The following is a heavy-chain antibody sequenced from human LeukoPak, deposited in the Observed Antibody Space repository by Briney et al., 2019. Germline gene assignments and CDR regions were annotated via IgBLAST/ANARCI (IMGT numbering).Heavy chain of an antibody. CDR2: TYYRSRWYY. CDR3: ARDVSSRIDY. V-gene: IGHV6-1*01. Sequence: SQTLSLTCAISGDSVSSNIAAWNWIRQSPSRGLEWLGRTYYRSRWYYDYALSVRSRITINPDTSKNQFSLQLNSVTPEDTAVYYCARDVSSRIDYWGQGTLVTVSS. CDR1: GDSVSSNIAA. J-gene: IGHJ4*02. D-gene: IGHD6-6*01.